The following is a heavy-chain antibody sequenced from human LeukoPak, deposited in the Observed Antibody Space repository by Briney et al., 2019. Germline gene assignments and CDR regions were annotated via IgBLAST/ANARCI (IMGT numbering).Heavy chain of an antibody. J-gene: IGHJ4*02. CDR1: GFTFSTYA. CDR3: ASSIVAVATGIEY. CDR2: IWYDPGNK. V-gene: IGHV3-33*01. D-gene: IGHD6-6*01. Sequence: GRSLRLSCAASGFTFSTYAMHSVRQAPGKGLEWVTVIWYDPGNKYYSDSVKGRCTIPRDNSKNALYLQMNSLRAEDTAVYYCASSIVAVATGIEYWGQGTLVTVSS.